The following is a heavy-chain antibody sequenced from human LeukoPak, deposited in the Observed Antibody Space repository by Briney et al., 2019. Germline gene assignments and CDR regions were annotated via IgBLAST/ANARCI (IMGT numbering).Heavy chain of an antibody. CDR2: IQKDGNNK. V-gene: IGHV3-30*02. CDR3: APGLDFFDY. CDR1: GISFSTYG. Sequence: GGSLRLSCVASGISFSTYGMHWVRLGPGKGLEWVAFIQKDGNNKHHADSLKGRFTISRDNSKKTLYLQMNSPRPDDTAIYYCAPGLDFFDYWGQGIPVTVSS. J-gene: IGHJ4*02.